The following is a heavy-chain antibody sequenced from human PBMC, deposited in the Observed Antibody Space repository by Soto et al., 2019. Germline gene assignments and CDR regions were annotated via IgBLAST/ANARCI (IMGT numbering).Heavy chain of an antibody. Sequence: QVHLVQSGAEVKKPGASVKVSCKASGYTLTSYGISWVRQATGQGLQWMGWISAYNGNTNYADKFQGRVTMTTDTTKSTAHMEVRSLRSDVSAVYCCARAGAFYETSGYPWSTFDIWGQGTMVTVSS. J-gene: IGHJ3*02. V-gene: IGHV1-18*01. CDR3: ARAGAFYETSGYPWSTFDI. CDR1: GYTLTSYG. CDR2: ISAYNGNT. D-gene: IGHD3-22*01.